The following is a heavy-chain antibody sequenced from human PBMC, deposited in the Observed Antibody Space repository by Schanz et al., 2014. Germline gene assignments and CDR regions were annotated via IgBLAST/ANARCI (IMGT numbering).Heavy chain of an antibody. V-gene: IGHV3-43*01. CDR3: AKDSRGSSFDMDV. CDR1: GFSFDDYT. J-gene: IGHJ6*02. CDR2: IDRDGGHT. Sequence: EVQLVESGGVVAQPGGSLRLSCAASGFSFDDYTMHWVRQAPGKGLEWVSLIDRDGGHTYYADSVKDRFTISRDNSKNSLYLQMNSLRTEDTALYYCAKDSRGSSFDMDVWGQGTTVTVSS. D-gene: IGHD1-26*01.